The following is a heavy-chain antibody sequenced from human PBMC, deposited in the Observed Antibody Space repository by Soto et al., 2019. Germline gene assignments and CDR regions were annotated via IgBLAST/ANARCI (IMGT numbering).Heavy chain of an antibody. Sequence: GGSLRLSCAASGFTFSSYAMSWVRQAPGKGLEWVSAISGSGGSTYYADSVKGRFTISRDNSKNTLYLQMNSLRAEDTAVYYCAKDAQQDYYGSGSYYINWFDPWGQGTLVTVS. V-gene: IGHV3-23*01. CDR1: GFTFSSYA. D-gene: IGHD3-10*01. CDR2: ISGSGGST. CDR3: AKDAQQDYYGSGSYYINWFDP. J-gene: IGHJ5*02.